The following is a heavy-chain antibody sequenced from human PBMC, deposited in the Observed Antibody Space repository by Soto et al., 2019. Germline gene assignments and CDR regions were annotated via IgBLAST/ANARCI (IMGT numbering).Heavy chain of an antibody. D-gene: IGHD6-19*01. Sequence: GGSLRLSCAASGFTFDDYAIHWVRQAPGKGLEWVSGISWNSATIGYADSVKGRFTISRDNAKNSLYLQMDSLRAEDTAFYYCAKVSNSGWYPGSFDFWGQGTLVTVAS. CDR1: GFTFDDYA. V-gene: IGHV3-9*01. CDR3: AKVSNSGWYPGSFDF. CDR2: ISWNSATI. J-gene: IGHJ4*02.